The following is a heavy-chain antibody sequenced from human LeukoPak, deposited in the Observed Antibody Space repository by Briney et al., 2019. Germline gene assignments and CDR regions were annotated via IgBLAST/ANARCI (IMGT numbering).Heavy chain of an antibody. D-gene: IGHD1-14*01. CDR3: ARDTYQPGRIDS. CDR1: EFTFSLYA. J-gene: IGHJ4*02. CDR2: INDVSADI. V-gene: IGHV3-21*05. Sequence: GGSLRLSCAASEFTFSLYAMNWVRQAPGKGLEWISYINDVSADIHYADSVKGRFTISRDNAKNALYLQMNSLRAEDTAVYYCARDTYQPGRIDSWGQGTLVIVSS.